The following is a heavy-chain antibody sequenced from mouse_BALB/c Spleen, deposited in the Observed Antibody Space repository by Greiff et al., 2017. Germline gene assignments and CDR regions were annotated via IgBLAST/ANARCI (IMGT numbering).Heavy chain of an antibody. CDR1: GFAFSSYD. J-gene: IGHJ2*01. CDR3: ARHNPDY. V-gene: IGHV5-12-1*01. Sequence: EVKLMESGGGLVKPGGSLKLSCAASGFAFSSYDMSWVRQTPEKRLEWVAYISSGGGSTYYPDTVKGRFTISRDNAKNTLYLQMSSLKSEDTAMYYCARHNPDYWGQGTTLTVSS. CDR2: ISSGGGST.